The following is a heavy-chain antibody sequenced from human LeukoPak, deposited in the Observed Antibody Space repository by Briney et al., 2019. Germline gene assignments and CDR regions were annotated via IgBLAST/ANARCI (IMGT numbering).Heavy chain of an antibody. CDR3: ASAYYYDSSGYSSLAY. Sequence: SGESLKISCKGSGYSFTSYWIGWVRQMPGKGLEWMGIIYPGDSDTRYSPSFQGQVTISADKSISTAYLQWSSLKASDTAVYYCASAYYYDSSGYSSLAYWGQGTLVTVSS. CDR1: GYSFTSYW. J-gene: IGHJ4*02. V-gene: IGHV5-51*01. CDR2: IYPGDSDT. D-gene: IGHD3-22*01.